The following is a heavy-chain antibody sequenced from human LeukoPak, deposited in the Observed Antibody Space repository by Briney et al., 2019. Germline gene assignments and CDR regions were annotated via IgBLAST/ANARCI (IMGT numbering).Heavy chain of an antibody. D-gene: IGHD3-22*01. CDR1: GGSISSGGYS. CDR2: IYYSGST. Sequence: PSETLSLTCAVPGGSISSGGYSWSWIRQPPGKGLEWIGYIYYSGSTYYNPSLKSRVTISVDTSKNQFSLKLSSVTAADTAVYYCARDLTYDSSGYYDYWGQGTLVTVSS. CDR3: ARDLTYDSSGYYDY. J-gene: IGHJ4*02. V-gene: IGHV4-30-4*07.